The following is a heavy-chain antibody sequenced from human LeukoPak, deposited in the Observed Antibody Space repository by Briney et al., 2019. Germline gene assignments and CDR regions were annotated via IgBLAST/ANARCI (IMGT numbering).Heavy chain of an antibody. CDR3: AREISGSYYNPLGYMDV. D-gene: IGHD3-10*01. Sequence: SETLSLTCTVSGGSISLYYWNWTRQPAGKGLEWIGRIFTSGITNYNPSLKSRVTMSVDTSKSQFSLALSSVTAADTAVYYCAREISGSYYNPLGYMDVWGRGITVTVAS. CDR2: IFTSGIT. V-gene: IGHV4-4*07. J-gene: IGHJ6*03. CDR1: GGSISLYY.